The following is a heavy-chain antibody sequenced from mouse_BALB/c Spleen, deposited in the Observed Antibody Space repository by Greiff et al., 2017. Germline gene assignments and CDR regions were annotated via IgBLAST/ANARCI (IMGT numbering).Heavy chain of an antibody. V-gene: IGHV5-9*03. CDR1: GFPFSSYT. Sequence: EVKLVESGGGLVKPGGSLKLSCAASGFPFSSYTMSWVRQTPEKRLEWVATISSGGGNTYYPDSVKGRFTISRDNAKNNLYLQMSSLRSEDTALYYCASLYYGNYYAMDYWGQGTSVTVSS. CDR3: ASLYYGNYYAMDY. CDR2: ISSGGGNT. D-gene: IGHD2-1*01. J-gene: IGHJ4*01.